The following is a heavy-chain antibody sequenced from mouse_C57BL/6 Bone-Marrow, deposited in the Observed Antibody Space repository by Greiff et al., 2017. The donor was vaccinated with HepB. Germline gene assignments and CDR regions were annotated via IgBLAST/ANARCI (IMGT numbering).Heavy chain of an antibody. V-gene: IGHV1-82*01. CDR2: IYPGDGDT. D-gene: IGHD4-1*01. CDR3: ARMEENYPGGLGHYYAMDY. Sequence: VKLQESGPELVKPGASVKISCKASGYAFSSSWMNWVKQRPGKGLEWIGRIYPGDGDTNYNGKFKGKATLTADKSSSTAYMQLSSLTSEDSAVYFCARMEENYPGGLGHYYAMDYWGQGTSVTVSS. CDR1: GYAFSSSW. J-gene: IGHJ4*01.